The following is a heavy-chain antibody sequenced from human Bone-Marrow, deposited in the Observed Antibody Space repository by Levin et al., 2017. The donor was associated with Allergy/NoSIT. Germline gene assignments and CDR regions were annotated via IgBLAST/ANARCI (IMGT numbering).Heavy chain of an antibody. D-gene: IGHD6-19*01. V-gene: IGHV3-30-3*01. CDR3: AREGITVTGGRPWPRGYFDY. CDR1: GFTFSTYA. CDR2: ISDDGSRK. J-gene: IGHJ4*02. Sequence: AGGSLRLSCAASGFTFSTYAMNWVRQAPGKGLEWVTLISDDGSRKHYAASVEGRFTISRDNANNTVYLQMNSLRTEDTAVYYCAREGITVTGGRPWPRGYFDYWGQGTLVTVSS.